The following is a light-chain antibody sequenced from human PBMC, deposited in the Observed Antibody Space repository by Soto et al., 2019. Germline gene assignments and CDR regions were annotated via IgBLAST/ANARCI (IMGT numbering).Light chain of an antibody. CDR1: QSVSSSY. Sequence: EIVLTQSPGTLSLSPGERATPSCRASQSVSSSYLAWYQQKPGQAPRLXLYGASSRATGIPDRFSGSGSGTDLTLTISRLETEDFAVYYCQQYGSSPPITFGQGTRLEIK. J-gene: IGKJ5*01. CDR2: GAS. V-gene: IGKV3-20*01. CDR3: QQYGSSPPIT.